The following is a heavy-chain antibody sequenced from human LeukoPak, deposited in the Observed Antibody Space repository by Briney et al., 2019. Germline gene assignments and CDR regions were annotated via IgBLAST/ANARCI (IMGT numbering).Heavy chain of an antibody. CDR3: ARGTYYDILTGYTYYFDY. V-gene: IGHV3-30-3*01. D-gene: IGHD3-9*01. Sequence: ERSLRVSCAASGFTFSRYAMHWVRQAPGKGVEWVAVISYDGSNKYYADSVKGRFTISRDNSKNTLYLQINSLRAEDTAVYYCARGTYYDILTGYTYYFDYWGQGTLVTVSS. J-gene: IGHJ4*02. CDR1: GFTFSRYA. CDR2: ISYDGSNK.